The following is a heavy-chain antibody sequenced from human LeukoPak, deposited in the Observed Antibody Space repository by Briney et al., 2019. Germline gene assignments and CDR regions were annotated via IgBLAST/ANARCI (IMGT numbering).Heavy chain of an antibody. D-gene: IGHD2-15*01. CDR1: GGSISTYY. J-gene: IGHJ4*02. Sequence: SETLSLTCTVSGGSISTYYWNWIRQPPGKGLEWIGYIYHSGSTNYNPSLQSRVTISVDTSKNQFSLNLNSVTAADTAVYYCAREGRCSGGSCFDYWGQGTLVTVSS. CDR2: IYHSGST. CDR3: AREGRCSGGSCFDY. V-gene: IGHV4-59*01.